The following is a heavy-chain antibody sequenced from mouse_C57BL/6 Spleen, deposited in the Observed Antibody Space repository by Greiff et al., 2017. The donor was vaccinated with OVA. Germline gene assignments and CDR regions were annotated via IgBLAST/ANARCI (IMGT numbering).Heavy chain of an antibody. CDR1: GFSLTSYG. Sequence: QVQLQQSGPGLVQPSQSLSITCTVSGFSLTSYGVHWVRQSPGKGLEWLGVIWSGGSTAYNAAFISRLSISKDNSKSQVFFKMNSLQADDTAIYYCARYGYYGSSSWYFDVWGTGTTVTVSS. J-gene: IGHJ1*03. V-gene: IGHV2-2*01. CDR3: ARYGYYGSSSWYFDV. CDR2: IWSGGST. D-gene: IGHD1-1*01.